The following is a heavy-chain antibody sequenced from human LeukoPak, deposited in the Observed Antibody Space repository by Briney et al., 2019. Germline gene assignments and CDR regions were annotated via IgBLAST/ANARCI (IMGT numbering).Heavy chain of an antibody. D-gene: IGHD3-16*01. CDR3: ARGPRGSYYGY. V-gene: IGHV3-53*01. J-gene: IGHJ4*02. CDR2: IYNADTI. Sequence: GGSLRLSCAVSGLTVSDSFMTWVRQAPGKGLQWVSVIYNADTIQCADSVKGRFTISRDNSKNMVYLQLNSLRDEDTAVYYCARGPRGSYYGYWGQGTLVTVSS. CDR1: GLTVSDSF.